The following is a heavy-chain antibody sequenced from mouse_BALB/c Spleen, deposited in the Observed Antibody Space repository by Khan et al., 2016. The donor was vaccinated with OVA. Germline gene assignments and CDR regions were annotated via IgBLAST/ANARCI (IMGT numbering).Heavy chain of an antibody. D-gene: IGHD1-1*01. CDR2: IDPSDNDT. V-gene: IGHV1-69*02. CDR1: GYTFTSYW. Sequence: QVQLQQPGAELVKPGASVKLSCKASGYTFTSYWMHWVKQRPGQGLEWIGEIDPSDNDTDYNQKFKGKATLTVDKSSSTAYMQLSSLTSEDSAVYYCARRNDYVNRDWYFDVWGAGTMVTVSS. CDR3: ARRNDYVNRDWYFDV. J-gene: IGHJ1*01.